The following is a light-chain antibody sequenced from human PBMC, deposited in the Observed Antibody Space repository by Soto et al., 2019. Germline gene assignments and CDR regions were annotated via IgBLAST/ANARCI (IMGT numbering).Light chain of an antibody. CDR3: QQYGSSPFT. CDR2: GAS. J-gene: IGKJ3*01. Sequence: VLAPSPGILSSSPRERAPLSCRAGQRVIGSDLAWYQQKPGQAPRLLIYGASSRATGIPDRFSGSGSGTDFTLTISRLEPEDFAVYYCQQYGSSPFTFGPGTKVDIK. V-gene: IGKV3-20*01. CDR1: QRVIGSD.